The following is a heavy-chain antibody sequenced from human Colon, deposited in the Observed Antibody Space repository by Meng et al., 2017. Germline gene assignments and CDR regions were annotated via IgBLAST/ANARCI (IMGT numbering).Heavy chain of an antibody. Sequence: QVQLQQWGAGLLKPSETLSLTCAVYGGSFSGYYWSWIRQPPGKGLEWIGEINHSGSTNYNPSLKSRVTISIDASKNQFSLKLSSVTAADTAVYYCAKTYGDYDYSYDYWGQGTLVTVSS. CDR2: INHSGST. CDR3: AKTYGDYDYSYDY. D-gene: IGHD4-17*01. V-gene: IGHV4-34*01. J-gene: IGHJ4*02. CDR1: GGSFSGYY.